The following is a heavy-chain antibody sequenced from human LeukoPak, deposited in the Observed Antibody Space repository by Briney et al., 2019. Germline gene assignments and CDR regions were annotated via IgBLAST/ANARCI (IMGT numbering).Heavy chain of an antibody. J-gene: IGHJ4*02. V-gene: IGHV4-30-4*07. CDR2: IYYSGST. Sequence: SETLSLTCAVSGGSISSGDYSWSWIRQPPGKGLEWIGYIYYSGSTHYNPSLKSRVTMSVDASKNHLSLKLSSVTAADTAVYYCARGLYDSSDYYHFDYWGQGTLVTVSS. CDR1: GGSISSGDYS. D-gene: IGHD3-22*01. CDR3: ARGLYDSSDYYHFDY.